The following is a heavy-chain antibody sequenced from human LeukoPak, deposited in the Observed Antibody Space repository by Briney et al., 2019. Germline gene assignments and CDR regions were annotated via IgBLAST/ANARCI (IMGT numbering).Heavy chain of an antibody. J-gene: IGHJ5*02. Sequence: GGSLRLSCAASGFTFSSYAISWVRQAPGQGLEWMGGIIPIFGTANYAQKFQGRVTITADESTSTAYMELSSLRSEDTAVYYCARGSFAHYGSGSYYNVNWFDPWGQGTLVTVSS. CDR3: ARGSFAHYGSGSYYNVNWFDP. CDR2: IIPIFGTA. CDR1: GFTFSSYA. D-gene: IGHD3-10*01. V-gene: IGHV1-69*01.